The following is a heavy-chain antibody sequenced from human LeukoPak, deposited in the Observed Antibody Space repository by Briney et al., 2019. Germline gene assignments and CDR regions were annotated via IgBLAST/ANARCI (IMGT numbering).Heavy chain of an antibody. J-gene: IGHJ4*02. CDR1: GFTFSSYG. CDR2: ISYDGSNK. CDR3: AKGSDYPDN. Sequence: GGSLRLSCAASGFTFSSYGMHWVRQAPGKGLEWVAVISYDGSNKYYADSVKGRFTISRDNSKNTLYLQMNSMRAEDTCVYYCAKGSDYPDNWGQGTLVTVSS. V-gene: IGHV3-30*18.